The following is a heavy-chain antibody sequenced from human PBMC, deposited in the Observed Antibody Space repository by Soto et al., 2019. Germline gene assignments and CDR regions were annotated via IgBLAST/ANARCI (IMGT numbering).Heavy chain of an antibody. CDR3: ARGPFGLASFDY. CDR1: VYTLTELS. J-gene: IGHJ4*02. D-gene: IGHD3-16*01. V-gene: IGHV1-8*01. CDR2: MNPNSGNT. Sequence: ASVKVSCKVSVYTLTELSMHWVRQAPGKGLEWMGWMNPNSGNTGYAQKFQGRVTMTRNTSISTAYMELSSLRSEDTAVYYCARGPFGLASFDYWGQGTLVTVSS.